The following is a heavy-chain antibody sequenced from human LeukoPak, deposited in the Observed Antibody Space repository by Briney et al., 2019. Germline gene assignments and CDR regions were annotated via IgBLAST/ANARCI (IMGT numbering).Heavy chain of an antibody. J-gene: IGHJ4*02. CDR1: GFTFSSYN. CDR3: AREVGYSLDY. V-gene: IGHV3-21*01. Sequence: PGGSLRLSCVASGFTFSSYNMIWVRQAPGKGLEWVSSISSRSDYMYYSGSVKGRFTISRDNAKNSLYLQMNSLRAEDTAVYYCAREVGYSLDYWGQGTLVTVSS. CDR2: ISSRSDYM. D-gene: IGHD5-18*01.